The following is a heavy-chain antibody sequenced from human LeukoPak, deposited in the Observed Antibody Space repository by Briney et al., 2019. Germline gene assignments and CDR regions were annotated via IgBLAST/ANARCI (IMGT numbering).Heavy chain of an antibody. D-gene: IGHD2-21*01. J-gene: IGHJ1*01. CDR3: ARDPCGGDCYEH. CDR1: GFTFSSYS. V-gene: IGHV3-48*01. Sequence: GGSLRLSXAASGFTFSSYSMNWVRQAPGKGLEWVSYISSSSSTIYYADSVKGRFTISRDNAKNSLYLQMNSLRAEDTAVYYCARDPCGGDCYEHWGQGTLVTVSS. CDR2: ISSSSSTI.